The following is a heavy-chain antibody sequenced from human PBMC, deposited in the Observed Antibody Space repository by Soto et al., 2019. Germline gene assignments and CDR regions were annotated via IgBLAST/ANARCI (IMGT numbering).Heavy chain of an antibody. D-gene: IGHD1-26*01. Sequence: GGSLRLSCAASGFTFSSYGMHWVRQAPGKGLEWVAVISYDGSNKYYADSVKGRFTISRDNSKNTLYLQMNSLRAEDTAVYYCAKGTLPSGRDSAFDIWGQGTMVTVSS. V-gene: IGHV3-30*18. J-gene: IGHJ3*02. CDR2: ISYDGSNK. CDR1: GFTFSSYG. CDR3: AKGTLPSGRDSAFDI.